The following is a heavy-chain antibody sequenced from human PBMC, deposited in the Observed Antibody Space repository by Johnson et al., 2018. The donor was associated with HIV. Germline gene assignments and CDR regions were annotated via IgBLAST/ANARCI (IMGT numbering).Heavy chain of an antibody. Sequence: SRIGYADSVKGRFTISRDNSKNTLYLQMNSLRPEDTALYYCARAPEVRGVDAFDVWGQGTVVTVSS. D-gene: IGHD3-10*01. CDR2: SRI. J-gene: IGHJ3*01. V-gene: IGHV3-30*03. CDR3: ARAPEVRGVDAFDV.